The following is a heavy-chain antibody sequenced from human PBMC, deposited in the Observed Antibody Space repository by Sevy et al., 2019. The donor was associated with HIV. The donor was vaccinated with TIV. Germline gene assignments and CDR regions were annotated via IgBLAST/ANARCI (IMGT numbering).Heavy chain of an antibody. D-gene: IGHD3-3*01. CDR3: VREDINAPRTLLSFDI. V-gene: IGHV1-2*06. CDR1: GYIFSDYN. Sequence: ASVKVSCKTTGYIFSDYNMHWVRQAPRHGLEWMALINPNSGVTIYSHNFRGRVSVTSDTSMSTAYMELSGVTSDDTAVYYCVREDINAPRTLLSFDIWGQGTMVTVSS. J-gene: IGHJ3*02. CDR2: INPNSGVT.